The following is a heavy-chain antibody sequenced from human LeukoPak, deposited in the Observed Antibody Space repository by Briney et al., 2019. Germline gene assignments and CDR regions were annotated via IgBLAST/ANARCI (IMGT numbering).Heavy chain of an antibody. CDR3: ARGSIVGATFDYFDY. J-gene: IGHJ4*02. CDR1: GYIFTNFG. CDR2: IKPNSGGT. Sequence: ASVKVSCKASGYIFTNFGISWVRQARGQGLEWMGWIKPNSGGTNYAQKFQGRVTMTRDTSISTAYMELSRLRSDDTAVYYCARGSIVGATFDYFDYWGQGTLVTVSS. D-gene: IGHD1-26*01. V-gene: IGHV1-2*02.